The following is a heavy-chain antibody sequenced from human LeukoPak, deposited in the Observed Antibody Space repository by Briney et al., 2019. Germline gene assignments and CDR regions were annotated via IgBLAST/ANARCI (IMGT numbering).Heavy chain of an antibody. Sequence: SQTLSLTCTVSGGSISSYQWSWIRQPPGKGLEWIGYISYSGFTNYNPSLKSRVTISLDTSKNQFSLKLTSVTAADTAVYYCAGHHPRNTVDFWGQGTLVTVSS. J-gene: IGHJ4*02. CDR1: GGSISSYQ. D-gene: IGHD2-8*02. CDR3: AGHHPRNTVDF. V-gene: IGHV4-59*08. CDR2: ISYSGFT.